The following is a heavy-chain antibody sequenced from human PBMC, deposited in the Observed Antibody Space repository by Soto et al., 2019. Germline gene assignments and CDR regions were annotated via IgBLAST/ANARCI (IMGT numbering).Heavy chain of an antibody. CDR2: ISYDGSNK. D-gene: IGHD5-12*01. Sequence: GGSLRLSCAASGFTFSSYAMHWVRQAPGKGLEWVAVISYDGSNKYYADSVKGRFTISRDNSKNTLYLQMNSLRAEDTAVYYCARVGELGYSGYDWAPLDYWGQGTLVTVSS. CDR3: ARVGELGYSGYDWAPLDY. J-gene: IGHJ4*02. V-gene: IGHV3-30-3*01. CDR1: GFTFSSYA.